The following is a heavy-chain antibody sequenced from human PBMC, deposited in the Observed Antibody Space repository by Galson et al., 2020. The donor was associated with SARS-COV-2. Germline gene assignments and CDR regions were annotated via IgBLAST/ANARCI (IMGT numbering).Heavy chain of an antibody. J-gene: IGHJ4*02. CDR2: IPYTGNS. CDR1: GGSISSGGYY. Sequence: SETMSLTCTVSGGSISSGGYYWSWIRQHPGKGLEWIGYIPYTGNSYYNPSLKSRVTVSVDTSRNQLSLKLGSVTAADTAVYYCARSRISMIQGVEYWGQGTLVTVSP. D-gene: IGHD3-10*01. CDR3: ARSRISMIQGVEY. V-gene: IGHV4-31*03.